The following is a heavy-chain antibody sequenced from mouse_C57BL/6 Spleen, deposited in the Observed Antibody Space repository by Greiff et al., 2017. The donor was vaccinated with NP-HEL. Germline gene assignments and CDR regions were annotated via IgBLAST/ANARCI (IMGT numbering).Heavy chain of an antibody. V-gene: IGHV1-69*01. CDR2: IDPSDSYT. CDR3: ARFDWYFDV. J-gene: IGHJ1*03. CDR1: GYTFTGYW. Sequence: QVQLQQPGAELVMPGASVKLSCKASGYTFTGYWMHWVKQRPGQGLEWIGEIDPSDSYTNYNQKFKGKSTLTVDKSSSTAYMQLSSLTSEDSAVYYCARFDWYFDVWGTGTTVTVSS.